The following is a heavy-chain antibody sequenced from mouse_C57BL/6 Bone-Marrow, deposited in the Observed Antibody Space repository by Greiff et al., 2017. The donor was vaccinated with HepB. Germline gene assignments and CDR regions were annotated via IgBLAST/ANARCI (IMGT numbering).Heavy chain of an antibody. D-gene: IGHD2-2*01. J-gene: IGHJ4*01. Sequence: QVHVKQSGAELVKPGASVKMSCKASGYTFTTYPIEWMKQNHGKSLEWIGNFHPYNDDTKYNEKFKGKATLTVEKSSSTVYLELSRLTSDDSAVYYCAYGYDDGDYYAMDYWGQGTSVTVSS. CDR3: AYGYDDGDYYAMDY. V-gene: IGHV1-47*01. CDR1: GYTFTTYP. CDR2: FHPYNDDT.